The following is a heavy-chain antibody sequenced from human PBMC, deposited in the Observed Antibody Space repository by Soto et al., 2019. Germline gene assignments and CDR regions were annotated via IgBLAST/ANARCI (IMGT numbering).Heavy chain of an antibody. CDR1: GFTFNNYA. V-gene: IGHV3-23*01. D-gene: IGHD1-7*01. CDR3: AKDRNYPRDQFHN. Sequence: GGPLRLSCAASGFTFNNYAMSWVRQAPGKGLEWVSAISANGQGIYYADSVKGRFIISRDSSKNTVFLHMDSLTAEDTAVYYCAKDRNYPRDQFHNWGQGTLVTVSS. J-gene: IGHJ4*02. CDR2: ISANGQGI.